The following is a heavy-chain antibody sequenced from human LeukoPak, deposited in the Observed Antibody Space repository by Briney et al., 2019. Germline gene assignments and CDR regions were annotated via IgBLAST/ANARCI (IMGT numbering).Heavy chain of an antibody. J-gene: IGHJ6*02. CDR2: INPSNGDT. CDR1: GYTFTASC. Sequence: ASVKVSCKASGYTFTASCMQWARQAPGQGLEWMGRINPSNGDTEYEQKFQGRVTMTRDTSISTVYMELSRLTSDDTAVYYCARSWYGMDVWGQGTTVTVSS. CDR3: ARSWYGMDV. V-gene: IGHV1-2*06. D-gene: IGHD1-14*01.